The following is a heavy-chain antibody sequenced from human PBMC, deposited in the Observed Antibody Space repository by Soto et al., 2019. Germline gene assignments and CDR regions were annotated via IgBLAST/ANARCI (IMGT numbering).Heavy chain of an antibody. D-gene: IGHD3-16*01. CDR3: ARVYDYVWGRGGAFDS. J-gene: IGHJ3*02. V-gene: IGHV1-46*01. Sequence: ASVKVSCKASGYTFTSGYMHCARQAPGQGLEWMGIINPSGGSTSYAQKFQGRVTMTRDTSTSTVYMELSSLRSEDTAVYYCARVYDYVWGRGGAFDSWSQGTMVTVSS. CDR1: GYTFTSGY. CDR2: INPSGGST.